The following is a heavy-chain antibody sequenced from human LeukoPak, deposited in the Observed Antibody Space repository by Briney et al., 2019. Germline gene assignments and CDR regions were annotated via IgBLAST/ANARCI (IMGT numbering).Heavy chain of an antibody. J-gene: IGHJ4*02. V-gene: IGHV3-73*01. CDR2: IRSKANSYAT. D-gene: IGHD2-2*01. CDR1: GFTYSGSA. CDR3: RGVPAAGGVDY. Sequence: GGSLRLSCAASGFTYSGSAMHWVRQGSGKGLEWVGRIRSKANSYATAYAASVKGRFTISRDDSKNTAYLQMNSLKTEDTAVYYCRGVPAAGGVDYWGQGTLITVSS.